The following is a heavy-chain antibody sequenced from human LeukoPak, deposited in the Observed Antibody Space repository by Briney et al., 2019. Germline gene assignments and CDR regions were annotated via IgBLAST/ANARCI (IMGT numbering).Heavy chain of an antibody. V-gene: IGHV4-4*07. CDR1: GGSISSYY. J-gene: IGHJ4*02. Sequence: SETLSLTCTVSGGSISSYYWSWIRQPAGKGLEWIGRSYTTGSTNYNPSLKSRVTISVDTSKNQFSLKLSSVTAADTAVYYCARRRIRGYSGHGALFDYWGQGTLVTVSS. D-gene: IGHD5-12*01. CDR2: SYTTGST. CDR3: ARRRIRGYSGHGALFDY.